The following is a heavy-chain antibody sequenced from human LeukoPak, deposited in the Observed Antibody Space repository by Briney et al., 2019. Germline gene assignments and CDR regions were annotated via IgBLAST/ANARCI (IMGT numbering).Heavy chain of an antibody. CDR3: TRDTGTTGEVKFDP. CDR1: GVSNSSHY. Sequence: SETLSLTCTVSGVSNSSHYWSWIRQPAGKGLEWIGRIYTSGSTTYNPSLKSRVTMSVDTSKSQFSLNLMSVTAADTAVYYCTRDTGTTGEVKFDPWGQGTLVTVSS. V-gene: IGHV4-4*07. D-gene: IGHD4-17*01. J-gene: IGHJ5*02. CDR2: IYTSGST.